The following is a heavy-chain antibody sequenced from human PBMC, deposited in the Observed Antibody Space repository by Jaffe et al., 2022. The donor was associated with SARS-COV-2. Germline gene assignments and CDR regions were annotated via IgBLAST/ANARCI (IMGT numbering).Heavy chain of an antibody. J-gene: IGHJ4*02. Sequence: EVQLVESGGGLVQPGRSLRLSCAASGFTFDDYAMHWVRQAPGKGLEWVSGISWNSGSIGYADSVKGRFTISRDNAKNSLYLQMNSLRAEDTALYYCAKEGAGYSSGWLDYWGQGTLVTVSS. D-gene: IGHD6-19*01. CDR1: GFTFDDYA. CDR2: ISWNSGSI. V-gene: IGHV3-9*01. CDR3: AKEGAGYSSGWLDY.